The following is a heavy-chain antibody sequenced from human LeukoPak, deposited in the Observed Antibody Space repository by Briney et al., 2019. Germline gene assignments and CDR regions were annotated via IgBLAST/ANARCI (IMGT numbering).Heavy chain of an antibody. D-gene: IGHD3-9*01. V-gene: IGHV3-48*01. CDR3: VRDQDWAFDY. Sequence: GGSLRLSCAASGFTFSSYTANWIRQAPGKGLEWISFINTKGKAIYYADSVKGRFTISRDNARNLLHLQMNSLRAEDTALYFCVRDQDWAFDYWGQGTLVTVSS. J-gene: IGHJ4*02. CDR1: GFTFSSYT. CDR2: INTKGKAI.